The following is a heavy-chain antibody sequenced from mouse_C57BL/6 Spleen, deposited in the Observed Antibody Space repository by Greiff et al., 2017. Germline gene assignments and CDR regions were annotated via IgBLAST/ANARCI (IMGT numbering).Heavy chain of an antibody. V-gene: IGHV2-2*01. CDR1: GFSLTSYG. CDR3: ARNNDYGFDY. J-gene: IGHJ2*01. D-gene: IGHD2-4*01. Sequence: VQLQQSGPGLVQPSQSLSITCPVSGFSLTSYGVHWVRQSPGKGLEWLGVIWSGGSTDYNAAFISRLSISKDNSKSQVFFKMNSLQADDTAIYYCARNNDYGFDYWGQGTTLTVSS. CDR2: IWSGGST.